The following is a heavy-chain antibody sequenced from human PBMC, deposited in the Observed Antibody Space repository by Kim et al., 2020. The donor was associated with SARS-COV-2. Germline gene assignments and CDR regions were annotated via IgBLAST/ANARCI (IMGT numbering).Heavy chain of an antibody. J-gene: IGHJ5*01. CDR3: ARGLSQNKLEGGGWF. D-gene: IGHD3-16*01. Sequence: SETLSLTCTVSGGSISSGRYYWSWIGQHPGKGLEWIGYIYFSGSTYYNPFLKSRLTISVDTSKNQFSLKLSSVTAAATAPYYSARGLSQNKLEGGGWF. CDR1: GGSISSGRYY. V-gene: IGHV4-31*03. CDR2: IYFSGST.